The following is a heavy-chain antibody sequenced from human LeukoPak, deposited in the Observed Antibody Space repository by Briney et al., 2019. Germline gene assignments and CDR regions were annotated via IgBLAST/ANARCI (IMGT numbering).Heavy chain of an antibody. Sequence: ASVKVSCKASGHTFTSYGINWVRQAPGQGLEWMGWISGHNGHTNYVQKMQGRVTMTTDTSTNTAYMELRNLTSDDTAVYYCARGPGIAVAGVFDYWGQGSLVTVSS. J-gene: IGHJ4*02. CDR3: ARGPGIAVAGVFDY. CDR2: ISGHNGHT. D-gene: IGHD6-19*01. V-gene: IGHV1-18*04. CDR1: GHTFTSYG.